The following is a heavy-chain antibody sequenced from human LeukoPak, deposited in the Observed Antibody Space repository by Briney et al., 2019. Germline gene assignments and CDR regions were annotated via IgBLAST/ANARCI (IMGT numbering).Heavy chain of an antibody. Sequence: SVKVSCKASGGTFSSYAISWVRQAPGQGLEWMGGIIPIFGTANYAQKFQGRVTITADESTSTAYMELSSLRSEDTAVYYCARALPPRWNSPRRPSPYYYMDVWGKGTTVTVSS. CDR3: ARALPPRWNSPRRPSPYYYMDV. D-gene: IGHD1-7*01. J-gene: IGHJ6*03. V-gene: IGHV1-69*01. CDR1: GGTFSSYA. CDR2: IIPIFGTA.